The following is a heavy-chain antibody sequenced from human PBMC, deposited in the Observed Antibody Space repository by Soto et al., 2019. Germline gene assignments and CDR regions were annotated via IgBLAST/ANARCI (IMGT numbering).Heavy chain of an antibody. CDR2: IYYSGST. J-gene: IGHJ3*02. V-gene: IGHV4-31*03. CDR1: GGSISSGCYY. Sequence: SETLSLTCTVSGGSISSGCYYWSWIRQHPGKGLEWIGYIYYSGSTYYNPSLKSRVTISVDTSKNQFSLKLSSVTAADTAVYYCASLTYYDIWTGYYAFDIWGQGTMVTVSS. D-gene: IGHD3-9*01. CDR3: ASLTYYDIWTGYYAFDI.